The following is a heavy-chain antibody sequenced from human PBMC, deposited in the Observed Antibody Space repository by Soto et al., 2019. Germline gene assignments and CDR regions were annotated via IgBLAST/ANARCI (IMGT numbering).Heavy chain of an antibody. CDR2: ISASGSYI. CDR1: GFPFSDYE. Sequence: GGSLRLSCAASGFPFSDYEMNWVRQAPGKGLEWLSYISASGSYIYYADSVRGRFTISRDNGKNSLYLQMNSLRAEDTAIYFCARFWSDYWGQGTLVTVSS. J-gene: IGHJ4*02. CDR3: ARFWSDY. V-gene: IGHV3-48*03. D-gene: IGHD3-3*01.